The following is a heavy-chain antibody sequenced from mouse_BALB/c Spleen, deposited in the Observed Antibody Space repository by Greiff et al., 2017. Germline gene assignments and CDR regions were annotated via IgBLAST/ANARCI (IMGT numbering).Heavy chain of an antibody. D-gene: IGHD2-10*01. Sequence: EVQLQQSGPELVKPGASVKISCKASGYTFTDYNMHWVKQSHGKSLEWIGYIYPYNGGTGYNQKFKSKATLTVDNSSSTAYMELRSLTSEDSAVYYCAREKAYYGNYWFAYWGQGTLVTVSA. CDR2: IYPYNGGT. CDR3: AREKAYYGNYWFAY. V-gene: IGHV1S29*02. CDR1: GYTFTDYN. J-gene: IGHJ3*01.